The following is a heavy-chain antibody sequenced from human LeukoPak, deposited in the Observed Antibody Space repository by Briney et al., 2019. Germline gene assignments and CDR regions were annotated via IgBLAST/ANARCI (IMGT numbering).Heavy chain of an antibody. CDR2: ISSSSSYI. V-gene: IGHV3-21*04. CDR1: GFTFSSYS. Sequence: GGSLRLSCVASGFTFSSYSMNWVRQAPGKGLEWVSSISSSSSYIYYADSVKGRFTISRDNAKNTLYLQMNSLRAEDTAVYYCAKIRAVGALGYFDYWGQGTLVTVSS. J-gene: IGHJ4*02. CDR3: AKIRAVGALGYFDY. D-gene: IGHD1-26*01.